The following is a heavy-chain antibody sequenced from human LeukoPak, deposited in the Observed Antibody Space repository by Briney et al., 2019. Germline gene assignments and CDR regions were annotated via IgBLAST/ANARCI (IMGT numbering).Heavy chain of an antibody. CDR2: ISGSGGST. CDR3: TTDWGNIWFGELLPQSNDY. Sequence: GGSLRLSCAASGFTFSSYAMSWVRQAPGKGLEWVSAISGSGGSTYYADSVKGRFTISRDNSKNTLYLQMNSLKTEDTAVYYCTTDWGNIWFGELLPQSNDYWGQGTLVTVSS. CDR1: GFTFSSYA. D-gene: IGHD3-10*01. V-gene: IGHV3-23*01. J-gene: IGHJ4*02.